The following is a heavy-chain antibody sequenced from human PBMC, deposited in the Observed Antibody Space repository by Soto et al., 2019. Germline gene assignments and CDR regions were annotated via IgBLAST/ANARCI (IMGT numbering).Heavy chain of an antibody. CDR3: ARPSRYCSSTSCLSSYWYFDL. Sequence: GGSLRLSCAASGFTFSSYWMHWVRQAPGKGLVWVSRINSDGSSTSYADSVKGRFTISRDNAKNTLYLQMNSLRAEDTAVYYCARPSRYCSSTSCLSSYWYFDLWGRGTLVTVSS. V-gene: IGHV3-74*01. CDR2: INSDGSST. CDR1: GFTFSSYW. D-gene: IGHD2-2*01. J-gene: IGHJ2*01.